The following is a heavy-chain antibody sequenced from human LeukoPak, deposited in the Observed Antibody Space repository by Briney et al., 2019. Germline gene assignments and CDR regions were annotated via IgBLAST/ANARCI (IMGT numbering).Heavy chain of an antibody. CDR3: AKSELSYYYYYMDV. CDR1: GFTFSSYW. Sequence: PGGSLRLSCAASGFTFSSYWMHWVRQAPGKGLVWVSRINSDGSNTSYADSVKGRFTISKDNAKNTLYLQMNSLRAEDTAVYYCAKSELSYYYYYMDVWGKGTTVTVSS. J-gene: IGHJ6*03. V-gene: IGHV3-74*01. CDR2: INSDGSNT. D-gene: IGHD3-16*02.